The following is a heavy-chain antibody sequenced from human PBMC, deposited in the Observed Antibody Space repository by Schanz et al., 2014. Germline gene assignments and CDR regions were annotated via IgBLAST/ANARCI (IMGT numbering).Heavy chain of an antibody. J-gene: IGHJ4*02. D-gene: IGHD6-19*01. V-gene: IGHV3-23*03. Sequence: EVQLLESGGGLVQPGGSLRLSCAASGFSFSIFAMTWVRQAPGKGLEWVSIIYSGVSTYYADSVKGRFTISRDNSKNTVYLQMNSLRADDSAIYYCAKDHPSSGWPAFDVWGQGTQVTVSS. CDR3: AKDHPSSGWPAFDV. CDR2: IIYSGVST. CDR1: GFSFSIFA.